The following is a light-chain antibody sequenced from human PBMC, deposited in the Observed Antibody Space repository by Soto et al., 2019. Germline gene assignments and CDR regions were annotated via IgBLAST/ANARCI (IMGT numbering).Light chain of an antibody. CDR3: QQYNSYSQT. CDR2: AAS. Sequence: DIQMAQSPSTLSPSVGDVVTITCRASQSISSWLAWYQQKPGKAPKLLIYAASSLESGVPSRFSGTGSGTEFTLTISSLQPDDFATYYCQQYNSYSQTFGQGTQVDIK. V-gene: IGKV1-5*01. J-gene: IGKJ1*01. CDR1: QSISSW.